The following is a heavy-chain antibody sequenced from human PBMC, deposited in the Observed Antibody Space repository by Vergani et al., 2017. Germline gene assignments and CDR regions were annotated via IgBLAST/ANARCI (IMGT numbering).Heavy chain of an antibody. Sequence: EVQLVESGGGLVQPGGSLRLSCAASGFTFSSYSMNWVRQAPGKGLEWVSYISSSSSTIYYADSVKGRFTISRDNAKNALYLQMNSLRAEDTAVYYCARVRPYYYDMDVWGKWTTVTVSS. J-gene: IGHJ6*03. CDR3: ARVRPYYYDMDV. V-gene: IGHV3-48*04. CDR1: GFTFSSYS. CDR2: ISSSSSTI.